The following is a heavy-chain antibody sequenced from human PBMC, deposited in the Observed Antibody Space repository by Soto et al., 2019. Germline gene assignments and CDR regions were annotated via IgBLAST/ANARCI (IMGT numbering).Heavy chain of an antibody. CDR1: GGTFSSYA. CDR3: ARDLIHYSSSSLWFDP. Sequence: QVQLVQSGAEVKKPGSSVKVSCKASGGTFSSYAISWVRQAPGQGLEWMGGIIPIFGTANYAQKFQGRVTITADKSTSTAYMELSSLRSEYTAVYYCARDLIHYSSSSLWFDPWGQGTLVTVSS. V-gene: IGHV1-69*06. CDR2: IIPIFGTA. J-gene: IGHJ5*02. D-gene: IGHD6-6*01.